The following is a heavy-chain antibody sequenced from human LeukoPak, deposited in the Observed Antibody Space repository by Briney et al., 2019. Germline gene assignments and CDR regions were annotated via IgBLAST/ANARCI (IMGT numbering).Heavy chain of an antibody. J-gene: IGHJ4*02. D-gene: IGHD2-15*01. V-gene: IGHV4-34*01. CDR3: ASTQRLGYCSGGSCTPND. Sequence: PQTLSLPCAVYGGYFRGYYWSWVRQPPGKGLEWIGEINHSGSTNYNPSLKSRVTISVDTSKNQFSLKLSSVTAADTAVYYCASTQRLGYCSGGSCTPNDWGQGTLVTVSS. CDR2: INHSGST. CDR1: GGYFRGYY.